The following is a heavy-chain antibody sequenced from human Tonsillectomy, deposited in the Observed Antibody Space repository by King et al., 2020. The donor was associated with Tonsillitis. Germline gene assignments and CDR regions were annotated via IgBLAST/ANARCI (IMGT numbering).Heavy chain of an antibody. CDR2: INYSGST. Sequence: VQLQQWGAGLLKPSETLSLTCGVYGGSFSGYYWSWLRQPPGKGLEGVGEINYSGSTNYNPSLKSQVTISVDTSKNQFSLKLISVTAADTALYYCAREPGNYRDSWGLGPRVTVPS. J-gene: IGHJ4*02. CDR1: GGSFSGYY. CDR3: AREPGNYRDS. V-gene: IGHV4-34*01.